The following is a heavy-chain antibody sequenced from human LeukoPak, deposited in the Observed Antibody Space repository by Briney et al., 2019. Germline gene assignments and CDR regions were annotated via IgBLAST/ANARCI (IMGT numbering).Heavy chain of an antibody. V-gene: IGHV3-53*01. CDR2: IYIDGTT. Sequence: PGGSLRLSCAASGFTFSDYYMSWIRQAPGKGLEWISVIYIDGTTYYADSVKGRFTISRDQANNTLYLQMNTLRDEDTVVYYCARGPRYSFYWGQGTLVSVSS. J-gene: IGHJ4*02. CDR3: ARGPRYSFY. D-gene: IGHD6-13*01. CDR1: GFTFSDYY.